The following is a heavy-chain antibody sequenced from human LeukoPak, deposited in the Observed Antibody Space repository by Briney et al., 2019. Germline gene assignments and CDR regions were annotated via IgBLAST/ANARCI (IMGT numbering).Heavy chain of an antibody. Sequence: PSETLSLTCAVYGGAFSGYYWSWIRQPPGKGLEWIGEINHRGSTNYNPSLKSRVTISVDTSKNQFSLKLSSVTAADTAVYYCARGRTRYGSGSWGYYYYGMDVWGKGTTVTVSS. CDR2: INHRGST. V-gene: IGHV4-34*01. CDR1: GGAFSGYY. D-gene: IGHD3-10*01. CDR3: ARGRTRYGSGSWGYYYYGMDV. J-gene: IGHJ6*04.